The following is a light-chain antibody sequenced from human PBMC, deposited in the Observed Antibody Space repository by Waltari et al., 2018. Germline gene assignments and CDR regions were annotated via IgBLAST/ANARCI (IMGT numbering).Light chain of an antibody. V-gene: IGKV1-39*01. CDR3: QQSYSTPYT. CDR1: QTISSL. Sequence: DIQMTQSPSSLSASVGARVTITCRASQTISSLLNWYQQKPGKAPNLLIYDISNLQSGVPSRFSGSGSGTYFTLTISSLQPEDFATYYCQQSYSTPYTFGPGTKLDIK. J-gene: IGKJ2*01. CDR2: DIS.